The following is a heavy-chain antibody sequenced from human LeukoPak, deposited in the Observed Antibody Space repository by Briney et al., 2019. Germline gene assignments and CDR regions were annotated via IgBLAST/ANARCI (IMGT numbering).Heavy chain of an antibody. V-gene: IGHV4-61*01. J-gene: IGHJ6*02. CDR1: GGSVRSDISH. CDR2: VHYSGSA. D-gene: IGHD6-13*01. Sequence: SETLSLTCSVSGGSVRSDISHWSWIRQPPGKGLEWIGYVHYSGSANYNPSLESRVTISVDTSKNQFSLKLSSVTAADTAVYYCARDRGAGIAAAGRTYYYYYGMDVWGQGTTVTVSS. CDR3: ARDRGAGIAAAGRTYYYYYGMDV.